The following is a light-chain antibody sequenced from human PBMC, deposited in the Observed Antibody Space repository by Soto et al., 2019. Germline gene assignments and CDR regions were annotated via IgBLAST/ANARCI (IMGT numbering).Light chain of an antibody. CDR2: DAS. V-gene: IGKV1-33*01. J-gene: IGKJ5*01. Sequence: DIQMTQSPSSLSASVGDRVTITCQSSQDITNYLNWYQQKPGKAPKLLMYDASNLKTGVPSRFSRGGSATDSPTTISSLQPEDTATYYCQQYEKLPITFGQGTRLEIK. CDR3: QQYEKLPIT. CDR1: QDITNY.